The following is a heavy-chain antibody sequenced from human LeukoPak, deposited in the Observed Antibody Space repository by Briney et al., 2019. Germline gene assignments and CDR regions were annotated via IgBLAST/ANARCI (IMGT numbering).Heavy chain of an antibody. D-gene: IGHD7-27*01. Sequence: GGSLRLSCAASGFTFSSYGMHWVRQAPGKGLEWVAAIWYDGSRQYYADSVKGRFIISRDNSKNTLYLQMNSLRAEDTAVYYCARVTNPSPWGLDYWGQGTLVTVSS. J-gene: IGHJ4*02. CDR1: GFTFSSYG. CDR2: IWYDGSRQ. CDR3: ARVTNPSPWGLDY. V-gene: IGHV3-33*01.